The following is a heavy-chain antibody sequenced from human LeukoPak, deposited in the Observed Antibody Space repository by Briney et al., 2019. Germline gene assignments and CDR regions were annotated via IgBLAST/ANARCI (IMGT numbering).Heavy chain of an antibody. D-gene: IGHD2-15*01. CDR1: GSGMPFSSYG. CDR3: ARDGGLHTNFDY. J-gene: IGHJ4*02. Sequence: GGSLRLSCEASGSGMPFSSYGLHWVRQAPGKGLEWVAIIWYDGSNKYYADSVKGRFTASRDNANNLLYLQMNRLRAEDTAVYYCARDGGLHTNFDYWGQGTLLAVSS. V-gene: IGHV3-33*01. CDR2: IWYDGSNK.